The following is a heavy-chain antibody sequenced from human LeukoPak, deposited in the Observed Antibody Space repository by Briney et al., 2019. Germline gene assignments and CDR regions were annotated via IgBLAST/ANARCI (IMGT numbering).Heavy chain of an antibody. CDR3: ARGRGKYSSLDY. CDR2: MNPNSGNT. Sequence: ASVKVSCKASGYTFTSFEINWVRQATGQGLEWMGWMNPNSGNTGYAQRFQGRVTMTRNTSISTAYMELSSLRSEDTAVYYCARGRGKYSSLDYWGQGTLVTVSA. CDR1: GYTFTSFE. V-gene: IGHV1-8*01. J-gene: IGHJ4*02. D-gene: IGHD5-18*01.